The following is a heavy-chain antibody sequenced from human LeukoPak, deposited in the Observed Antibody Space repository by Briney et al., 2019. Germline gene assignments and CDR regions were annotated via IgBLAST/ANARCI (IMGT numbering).Heavy chain of an antibody. V-gene: IGHV3-23*01. CDR2: ISGSGGST. CDR1: GFTFSSYA. CDR3: AKDSHVVVVAGFFDY. Sequence: GGSLRLSCAASGFTFSSYAMSWVRQAPGKGLEWVSAISGSGGSTYYADSVKGRFTISSDNSKNTLYLQMNSLRAEDTAVYYCAKDSHVVVVAGFFDYWGQGTLVSVSS. J-gene: IGHJ4*02. D-gene: IGHD2-15*01.